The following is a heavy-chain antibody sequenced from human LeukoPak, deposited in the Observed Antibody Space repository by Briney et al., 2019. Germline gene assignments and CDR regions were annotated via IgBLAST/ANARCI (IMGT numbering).Heavy chain of an antibody. CDR2: ISSSGSTI. V-gene: IGHV3-48*03. Sequence: GGSLRRSCAASGFTFSSYEMNWVRQAPGKGLEWVSYISSSGSTIYYADSVKGRFTISRDNAKNSLYLQMNSLRAEDTAVYYCAFGGEGTFDYWGQGTLVTVSS. CDR3: AFGGEGTFDY. J-gene: IGHJ4*02. CDR1: GFTFSSYE. D-gene: IGHD3-16*01.